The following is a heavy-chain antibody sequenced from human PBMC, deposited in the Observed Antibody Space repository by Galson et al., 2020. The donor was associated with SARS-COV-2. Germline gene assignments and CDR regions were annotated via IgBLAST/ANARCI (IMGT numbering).Heavy chain of an antibody. V-gene: IGHV4-39*07. D-gene: IGHD3-10*01. Sequence: ASETLSLTCSVSGGSINDVNYYWGWIRQTPGKGLEWIGNVYYSGTTYYNPSLKSRLTISMDMSNNHFSLKLSSVTAADTAIYYCAVRVSWFGELCWFDPWGQGILVTVSS. CDR2: VYYSGTT. J-gene: IGHJ5*02. CDR1: GGSINDVNYY. CDR3: AVRVSWFGELCWFDP.